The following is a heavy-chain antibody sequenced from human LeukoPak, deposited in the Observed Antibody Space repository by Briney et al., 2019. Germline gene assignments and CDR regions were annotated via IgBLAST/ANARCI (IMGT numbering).Heavy chain of an antibody. Sequence: ASVKVSCKASGYTFTGYYIYWLRQAPGQGLEWMGWINPNSGGTNFAQKFQGLVTMSRDTSITTAYMQLSRLTSGDTALYYSARTKPPCTSCLLLDYWGQGTLVTVSS. CDR2: INPNSGGT. J-gene: IGHJ4*02. CDR3: ARTKPPCTSCLLLDY. D-gene: IGHD2-2*01. CDR1: GYTFTGYY. V-gene: IGHV1-2*02.